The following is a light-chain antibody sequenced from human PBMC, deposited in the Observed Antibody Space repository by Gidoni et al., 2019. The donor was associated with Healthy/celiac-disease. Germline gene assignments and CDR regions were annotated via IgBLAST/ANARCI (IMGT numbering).Light chain of an antibody. Sequence: EIVLTQSPATLSLSPGERANLSCRASQSVSSYLAWYQQKPGQAPRLLIYDASNRATGIPARFSGSGSGTDFTLTISSLEPEDFAVYYCQQRSNWPPWTFGQGTKVESK. CDR3: QQRSNWPPWT. J-gene: IGKJ1*01. V-gene: IGKV3-11*01. CDR2: DAS. CDR1: QSVSSY.